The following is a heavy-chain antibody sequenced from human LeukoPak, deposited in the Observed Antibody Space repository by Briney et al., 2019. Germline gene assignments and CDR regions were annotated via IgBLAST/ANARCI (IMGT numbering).Heavy chain of an antibody. CDR2: VWYDGSNK. CDR1: GFTFSAYG. V-gene: IGHV3-33*01. Sequence: GRSLTLSCAASGFTFSAYGMHWVRQAPGKGLEWVAVVWYDGSNKFYADSVKGRFTISRDNSKNTLYVQMNSLGAEDTAVYYCARDMQLSTWGRGTMVTVSS. D-gene: IGHD3-16*02. J-gene: IGHJ3*01. CDR3: ARDMQLST.